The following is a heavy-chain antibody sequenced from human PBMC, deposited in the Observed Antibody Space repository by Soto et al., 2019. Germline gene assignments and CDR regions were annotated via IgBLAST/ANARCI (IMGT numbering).Heavy chain of an antibody. CDR2: IYYSGRT. CDR1: GGPFRIGSYY. J-gene: IGHJ6*02. Sequence: PAETLSLMCTVSGGPFRIGSYYWRWGRQPPGEGLEWIGSIYYSGRTTYNPSPKRGGSISADTSKNKTPLKLWSGTGAAKAVYYFGTDDMYCVSWLNSDDGMDVWGQGNTVTVSS. V-gene: IGHV4-61*01. CDR3: GTDDMYCVSWLNSDDGMDV. D-gene: IGHD2-8*02.